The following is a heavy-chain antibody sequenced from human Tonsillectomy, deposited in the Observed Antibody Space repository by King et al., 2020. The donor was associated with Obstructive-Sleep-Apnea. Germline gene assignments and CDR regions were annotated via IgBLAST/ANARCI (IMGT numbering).Heavy chain of an antibody. CDR1: GFTFSSCG. V-gene: IGHV3-30*02. Sequence: VQLVESGGGVVQPGRSLRLSCAASGFTFSSCGLHWVRQAPGKGLEWVAFARYDGGNEYHADSVKGRFTISRDNSKNTLYLQMNSLRAEDTAVYYCAKEMASGYYFDYWGQGTLVTVSS. J-gene: IGHJ4*02. CDR2: ARYDGGNE. CDR3: AKEMASGYYFDY. D-gene: IGHD5-24*01.